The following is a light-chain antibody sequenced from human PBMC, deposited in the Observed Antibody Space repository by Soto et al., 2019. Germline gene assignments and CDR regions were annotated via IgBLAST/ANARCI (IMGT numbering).Light chain of an antibody. CDR2: DVT. J-gene: IGLJ1*01. V-gene: IGLV2-14*01. Sequence: QSALAQPASVSGSPGQSITISCTGTSSDVGGYIYVSWYQQHPGKAPKLMIYDVTSRPSGVSYRFSGSKSGNTASLTISGLQVEDEVDYSCSSYTTSSSYVFGTGTKVTVL. CDR3: SSYTTSSSYV. CDR1: SSDVGGYIY.